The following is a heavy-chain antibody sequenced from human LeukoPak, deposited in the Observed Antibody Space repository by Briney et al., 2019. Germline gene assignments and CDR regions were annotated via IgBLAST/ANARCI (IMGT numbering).Heavy chain of an antibody. V-gene: IGHV3-30-3*01. CDR1: GFTFSSYA. CDR2: ISYDGSNK. CDR3: ARGKFSSSGWYVDY. J-gene: IGHJ4*02. Sequence: GRSLRLSCAASGFTFSSYAMHWVRQAPGKGLEWVAVISYDGSNKYYADSVKGRFTISRDNSKNTLYLQMNSLRAEDTAGYYCARGKFSSSGWYVDYWGQGTLVTVSS. D-gene: IGHD6-19*01.